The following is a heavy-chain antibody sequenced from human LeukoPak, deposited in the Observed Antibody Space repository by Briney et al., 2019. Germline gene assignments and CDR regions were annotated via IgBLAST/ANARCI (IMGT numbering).Heavy chain of an antibody. D-gene: IGHD4-23*01. J-gene: IGHJ4*02. CDR3: ATGKGH. CDR2: IKQDGSAK. Sequence: GGSLRLSCSATRFIFSSDWMKWVRQAPGKGLEWVATIKQDGSAKQYGASVQGRFAISRYNAKNTLYLQMNPLRAEDTAVYHCATGKGHWGQGTLVTVS. CDR1: RFIFSSDW. V-gene: IGHV3-7*01.